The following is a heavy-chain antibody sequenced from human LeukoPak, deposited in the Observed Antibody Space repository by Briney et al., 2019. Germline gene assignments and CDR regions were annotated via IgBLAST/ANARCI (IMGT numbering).Heavy chain of an antibody. V-gene: IGHV3-21*01. CDR2: ISSSSSYI. CDR3: AREDRGYSEDFDY. D-gene: IGHD5-18*01. J-gene: IGHJ4*02. CDR1: GFTFSSYA. Sequence: GGSLRLSCAASGFTFSSYAMSWVRQAPGKGLEWVSSISSSSSYIYYADSVKGRFTISRDNAKNSLYLQMNSLRAEDTAVYYCAREDRGYSEDFDYWGQGTLVTVSP.